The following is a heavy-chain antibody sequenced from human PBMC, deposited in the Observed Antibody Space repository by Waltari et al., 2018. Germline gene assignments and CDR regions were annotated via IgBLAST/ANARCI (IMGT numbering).Heavy chain of an antibody. CDR3: AKGRAVPYYFDY. J-gene: IGHJ4*02. CDR1: GFTFSSYA. D-gene: IGHD2-2*01. V-gene: IGHV3-23*01. CDR2: ISGSGGST. Sequence: EVQLLESGGGLVQPGGSLRLSCAASGFTFSSYAMSWVRQAPGKGLGWVSAISGSGGSTYYADSVKGRFTISRDNSKNPLYLQMNSLRAEDTAVYYCAKGRAVPYYFDYWGQGTLVTVSS.